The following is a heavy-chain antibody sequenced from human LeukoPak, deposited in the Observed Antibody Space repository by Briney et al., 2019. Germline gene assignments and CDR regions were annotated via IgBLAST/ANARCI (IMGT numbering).Heavy chain of an antibody. D-gene: IGHD1-26*01. CDR3: ARGRLSYLAVYYFDY. J-gene: IGHJ4*02. CDR1: GGSISSYY. CDR2: IYYSGST. Sequence: SETLPLTCTVSGGSISSYYWSWIRQPPGKGLEWIGYIYYSGSTNYNPSLKSRVAISVDTSKNQFSLKLSSVTAADTAVYYCARGRLSYLAVYYFDYWGQGTLVTVSS. V-gene: IGHV4-59*01.